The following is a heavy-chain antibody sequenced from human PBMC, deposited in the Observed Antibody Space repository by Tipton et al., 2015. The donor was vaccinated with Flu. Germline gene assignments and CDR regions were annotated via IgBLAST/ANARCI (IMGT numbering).Heavy chain of an antibody. CDR1: GYSFTSFW. CDR3: ARHIGTPPGYEYSGMDV. CDR2: IYPGDSDI. Sequence: QLVQSGAEMKKPGESLKISCRGFGYSFTSFWIGWVRQMPGRGLEWMGYIYPGDSDIRYSPSFQGQVTISADKSISTAYLQWISLKASDTAMYYCARHIGTPPGYEYSGMDVWGQGTTVTVSS. V-gene: IGHV5-51*01. D-gene: IGHD2-2*01. J-gene: IGHJ6*02.